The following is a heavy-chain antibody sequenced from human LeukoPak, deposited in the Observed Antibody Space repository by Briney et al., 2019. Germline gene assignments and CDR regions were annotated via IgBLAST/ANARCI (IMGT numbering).Heavy chain of an antibody. CDR3: AREGIRGGYFDY. CDR1: GFTFSSYA. Sequence: PGGSLRLSCAASGFTFSSYAMHWVRQAPGKGLEWVAVISYDGSNKYYADSVKGRFTISRDNAKNSLYLQMNSLRAEDTAVYYCAREGIRGGYFDYWGQGTLVTVSS. V-gene: IGHV3-30-3*01. D-gene: IGHD2-15*01. CDR2: ISYDGSNK. J-gene: IGHJ4*02.